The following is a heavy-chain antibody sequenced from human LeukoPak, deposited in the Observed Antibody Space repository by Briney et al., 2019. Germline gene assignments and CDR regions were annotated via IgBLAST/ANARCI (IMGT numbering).Heavy chain of an antibody. CDR1: GFTFDDYA. V-gene: IGHV3-43*02. CDR2: IGGDGGNT. CDR3: AKAVLGDDAFDI. Sequence: GGSLRLSCAASGFTFDDYALHWVRQAPGKGLEWVSLIGGDGGNTHYADSVKGRVTISRDNRKNSLYLQMSSLRTEDTALYYCAKAVLGDDAFDIWGRGTMVTVSS. D-gene: IGHD3-16*01. J-gene: IGHJ3*02.